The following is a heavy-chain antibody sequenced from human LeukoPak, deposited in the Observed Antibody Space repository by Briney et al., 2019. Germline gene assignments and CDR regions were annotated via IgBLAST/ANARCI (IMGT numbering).Heavy chain of an antibody. Sequence: GGSLRLSCAASGFTFSTYTMNWVSQAPGKGLEWVANIKQGGSEKYYVDSVKGRFTISRDNAKNSLYLQMNSLRAEDTAVYYCARENNFGYWGQGTLVTVSS. J-gene: IGHJ4*02. CDR1: GFTFSTYT. V-gene: IGHV3-7*01. CDR2: IKQGGSEK. CDR3: ARENNFGY. D-gene: IGHD2/OR15-2a*01.